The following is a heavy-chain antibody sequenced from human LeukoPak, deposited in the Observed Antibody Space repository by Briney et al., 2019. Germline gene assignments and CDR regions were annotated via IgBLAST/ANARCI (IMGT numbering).Heavy chain of an antibody. CDR1: GFAFSSYE. J-gene: IGHJ4*02. D-gene: IGHD3-3*01. Sequence: GGSLRLSCAASGFAFSSYEMNWVRLAPGKGLEWLAYIRGDGSGISYAASVEGRFTISRDNAKNSLYLNMNNLRAEDTAIYFCAKFMQEWYYFDYWGQGTLVTVSS. V-gene: IGHV3-48*03. CDR3: AKFMQEWYYFDY. CDR2: IRGDGSGI.